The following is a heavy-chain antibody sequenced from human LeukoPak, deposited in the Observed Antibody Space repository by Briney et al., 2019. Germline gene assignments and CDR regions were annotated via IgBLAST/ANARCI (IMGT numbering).Heavy chain of an antibody. CDR2: VNHSGRT. Sequence: SETLSLTCAVYGGSFSDYWWTWIRQSPGKGLEWIGEVNHSGRTNYNPALKSRVTISVDKSKSQFSLRLSSVTAADTAVYYCARNAAYCMDVWGKGTTVTVSS. J-gene: IGHJ6*03. V-gene: IGHV4-34*01. D-gene: IGHD2-15*01. CDR3: ARNAAYCMDV. CDR1: GGSFSDYW.